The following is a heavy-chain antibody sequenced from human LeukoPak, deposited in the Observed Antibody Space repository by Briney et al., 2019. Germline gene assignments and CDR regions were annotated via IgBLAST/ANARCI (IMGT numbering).Heavy chain of an antibody. CDR3: AKDRLGYCSGGSCYSADY. D-gene: IGHD2-15*01. Sequence: GGSLRLSCAASGFTVSSNYMSWVRQAPGKGLEWVSVIYSGGSTYYADSVKGRFTISRDNSKNTLYLQMNSLRAEDTAVYYCAKDRLGYCSGGSCYSADYWGQGTLVTVSS. J-gene: IGHJ4*02. V-gene: IGHV3-53*01. CDR1: GFTVSSNY. CDR2: IYSGGST.